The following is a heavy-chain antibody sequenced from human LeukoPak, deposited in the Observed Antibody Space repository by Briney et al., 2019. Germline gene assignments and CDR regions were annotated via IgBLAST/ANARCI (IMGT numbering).Heavy chain of an antibody. Sequence: ASVKVSCKASGGTFSSYAISWVRQAPGQGLEWMGWTNPNSGGTKYAQKFQGRVTMTRDTSISTAYMELSRLRSDDTAVYYCARGQDCSGGSCYGDYGMDVWGQGTTVTVSS. CDR3: ARGQDCSGGSCYGDYGMDV. V-gene: IGHV1-2*02. CDR2: TNPNSGGT. D-gene: IGHD2-15*01. J-gene: IGHJ6*02. CDR1: GGTFSSYA.